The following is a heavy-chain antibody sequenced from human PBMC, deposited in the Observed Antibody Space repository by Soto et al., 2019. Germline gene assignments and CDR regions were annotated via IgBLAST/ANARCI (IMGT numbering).Heavy chain of an antibody. CDR1: GFTFSTYA. V-gene: IGHV3-23*01. Sequence: EIHLLESGGGFVQPGGSLRLSCVASGFTFSTYALSWVRQAPGKGLQWVSTVSNSGSTFYADSVKGRFTISRDNSKNTLYLQMNSLRAEDTARYYCAKYSGAIVFRWYMDAWGKGTSVTVSS. J-gene: IGHJ6*03. D-gene: IGHD3-10*01. CDR2: VSNSGST. CDR3: AKYSGAIVFRWYMDA.